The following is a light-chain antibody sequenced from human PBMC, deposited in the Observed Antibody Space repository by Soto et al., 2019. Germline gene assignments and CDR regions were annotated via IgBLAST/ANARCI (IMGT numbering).Light chain of an antibody. CDR3: LQDYKYPLT. CDR1: QGIKND. CDR2: AAS. J-gene: IGKJ1*01. Sequence: AIQMTQSPSSLSASVGDRVTITCRASQGIKNDLGWYQQKPGKAPKLLIYAASSLQSGVPSRFSGSGSGTDFTLTISSLQPDDFATYYCLQDYKYPLTFGQGTKVEIK. V-gene: IGKV1-6*01.